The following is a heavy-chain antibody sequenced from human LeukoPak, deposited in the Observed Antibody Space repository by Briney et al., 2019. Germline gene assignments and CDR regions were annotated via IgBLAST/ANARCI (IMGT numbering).Heavy chain of an antibody. D-gene: IGHD6-6*01. CDR2: ITGSGGST. V-gene: IGHV3-23*01. CDR1: GFTFSSHA. Sequence: PGGSLRLSCAASGFTFSSHAMGWVRQAPGKGLEWVSSITGSGGSTYYGDSVKGRFTIARDNSRNTLYLQMNSLRAEDTAVYYCARHRSSWLIDYWGQGTLVTVSS. CDR3: ARHRSSWLIDY. J-gene: IGHJ4*02.